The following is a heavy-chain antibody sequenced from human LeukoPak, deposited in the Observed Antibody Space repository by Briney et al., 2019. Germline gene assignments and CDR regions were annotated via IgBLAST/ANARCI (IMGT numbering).Heavy chain of an antibody. CDR1: GFTVSSNY. CDR3: HIWSGDY. V-gene: IGHV3-53*01. J-gene: IGHJ4*02. D-gene: IGHD2-21*01. Sequence: RGSLRHSCAASGFTVSSNYMSWVRHAPGKVLEWGSGIYSGDSTYYADGVKGRFTNTSDNSKNTLYLQMNSLRAEDTAVYYCHIWSGDYWGQGTLVTVSS. CDR2: IYSGDST.